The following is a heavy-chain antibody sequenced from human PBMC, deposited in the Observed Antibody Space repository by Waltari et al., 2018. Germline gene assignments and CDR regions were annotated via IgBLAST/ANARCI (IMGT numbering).Heavy chain of an antibody. CDR2: MSDAGGII. V-gene: IGHV3-23*01. CDR3: ARGSGVDS. J-gene: IGHJ4*02. Sequence: EVQLLESGGGLVQPGGSLSFPCAASGFTFRTYVMNWVRQAPGKGCEWVSSMSDAGGIINYADSVKGRFIISRDNSKNTLYLQMNSLRADDTAVYYCARGSGVDSWGQGTLVTISS. D-gene: IGHD7-27*01. CDR1: GFTFRTYV.